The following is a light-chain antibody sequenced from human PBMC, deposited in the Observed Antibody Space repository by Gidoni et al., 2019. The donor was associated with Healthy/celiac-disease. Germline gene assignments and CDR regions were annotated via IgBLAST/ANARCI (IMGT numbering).Light chain of an antibody. J-gene: IGLJ1*01. V-gene: IGLV2-14*01. CDR3: SSYTSSSPLV. CDR2: EVS. CDR1: SSDVGGYNY. Sequence: QSSLTQPAPVSGSPGQSITISCTGTSSDVGGYNYVSWYQQHPGKAPKLMIYEVSNRPSGVPDRFSGSKSGNTASLTISGLQAEDEADYYCSSYTSSSPLVFGTGTKVTVL.